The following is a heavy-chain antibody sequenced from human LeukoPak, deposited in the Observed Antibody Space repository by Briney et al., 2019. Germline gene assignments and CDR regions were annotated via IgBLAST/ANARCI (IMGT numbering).Heavy chain of an antibody. CDR2: INPNSGGT. CDR1: GYTFTGYY. V-gene: IGHV1-2*02. CDR3: ARGPPAGSGSLYVFWFDP. J-gene: IGHJ5*02. Sequence: GASVKVSCKASGYTFTGYYMHWVRQAPGQGLEWMGWINPNSGGTNYAQKLQGRVTMTRDTSISTAYMELSRLRSDDTAVYYCARGPPAGSGSLYVFWFDPWGQGTLVTVSS. D-gene: IGHD3-10*01.